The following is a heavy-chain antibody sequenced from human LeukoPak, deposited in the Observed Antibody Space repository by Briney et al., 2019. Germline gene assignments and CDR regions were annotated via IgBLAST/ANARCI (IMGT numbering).Heavy chain of an antibody. J-gene: IGHJ4*02. D-gene: IGHD1-1*01. Sequence: GGSLRLSCAASGFTFRNYWMHWVRQAPGKGLVWVSRINSDGSSTSYADSVKGRFTISRDNAENTLYLQINSLRAEDTAVYYCATDEAATGRLDYSGQGTLVTDSS. CDR3: ATDEAATGRLDY. CDR2: INSDGSST. CDR1: GFTFRNYW. V-gene: IGHV3-74*01.